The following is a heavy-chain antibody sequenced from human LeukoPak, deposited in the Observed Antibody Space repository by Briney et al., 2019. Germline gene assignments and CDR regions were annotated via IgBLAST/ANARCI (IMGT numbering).Heavy chain of an antibody. CDR2: IKQDGSEK. J-gene: IGHJ6*02. CDR1: GFTFSSYS. D-gene: IGHD4-17*01. V-gene: IGHV3-7*01. Sequence: GGSLRLSCAASGFTFSSYSMNWVRQAPGKGLEWVANIKQDGSEKYYVDSVKGRFTISRDNAKNSLYLQMNSLRAEDTAVYYCASPLYGDYYYYGMDVWGQGTTVTVSS. CDR3: ASPLYGDYYYYGMDV.